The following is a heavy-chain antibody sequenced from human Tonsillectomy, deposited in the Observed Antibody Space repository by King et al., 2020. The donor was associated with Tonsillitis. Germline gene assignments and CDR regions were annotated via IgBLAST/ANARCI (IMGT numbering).Heavy chain of an antibody. Sequence: QLVQSGGGVVQPGRSLRLSCAASGFTFSSYAMHWVRQAPGKGLEWVAVISYDGSNKYYADSVKGRFTISRDNSKNTLYLQMNSLRAEDTAVYYCARDDYDYVGGSYRDYYYYGMDVWGQGTTVTVSS. J-gene: IGHJ6*02. D-gene: IGHD3-16*02. CDR1: GFTFSSYA. CDR3: ARDDYDYVGGSYRDYYYYGMDV. CDR2: ISYDGSNK. V-gene: IGHV3-30-3*01.